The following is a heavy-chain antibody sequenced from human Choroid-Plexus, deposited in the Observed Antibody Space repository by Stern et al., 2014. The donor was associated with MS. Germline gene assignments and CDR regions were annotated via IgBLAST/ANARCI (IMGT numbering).Heavy chain of an antibody. CDR1: GGSISSGGYY. Sequence: DQLVESGPGLVKPSQTLSLTCTVSGGSISSGGYYWSWIRQHPGKGLGXIGSIYYSGSTYSNPSLKSRVSISVDTSKNQFSLKLSSVTAADTAVYYCARGPPDYYDSSGYYTYWGQGTLVTVSS. CDR2: IYYSGST. D-gene: IGHD3-22*01. J-gene: IGHJ4*02. V-gene: IGHV4-31*03. CDR3: ARGPPDYYDSSGYYTY.